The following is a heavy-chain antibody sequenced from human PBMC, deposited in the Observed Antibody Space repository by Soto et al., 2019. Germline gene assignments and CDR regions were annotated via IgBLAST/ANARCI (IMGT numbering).Heavy chain of an antibody. D-gene: IGHD6-19*01. Sequence: GGSLRLSCAASGFTFSSYGMHWVRQAPGKGLEWVAVISYDGSNKYYADSVKGRFTISRDNSKNTLYLQMNSLRAEDTAVYYCASGSGYSSGWCDYWGQGTLVTVSS. CDR2: ISYDGSNK. V-gene: IGHV3-30*03. CDR1: GFTFSSYG. J-gene: IGHJ4*02. CDR3: ASGSGYSSGWCDY.